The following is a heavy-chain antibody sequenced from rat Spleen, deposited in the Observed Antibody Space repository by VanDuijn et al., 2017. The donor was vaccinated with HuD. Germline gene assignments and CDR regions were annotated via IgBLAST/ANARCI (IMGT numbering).Heavy chain of an antibody. J-gene: IGHJ3*01. CDR1: GFAFSDYG. CDR2: ISPNGDYT. CDR3: STDPGLGAPFVY. Sequence: EVQLVESGGGLVQPGRSLRLSCAASGFAFSDYGMHWIRQAPTRGLEWVASISPNGDYTFYRDSLKGRFTISRDNAKSTLYLQMDSLRSEDTATYYCSTDPGLGAPFVYWGQGTLVTVSS. D-gene: IGHD5-1*01. V-gene: IGHV5-19*01.